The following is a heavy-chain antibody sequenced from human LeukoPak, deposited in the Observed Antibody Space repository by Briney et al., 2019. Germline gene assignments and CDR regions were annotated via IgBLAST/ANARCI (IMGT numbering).Heavy chain of an antibody. J-gene: IGHJ4*02. CDR1: GFTFSSYA. V-gene: IGHV3-30*07. D-gene: IGHD3-10*01. CDR2: TSYDGSNK. CDR3: AREGGYYNSNTPFDY. Sequence: PGGSLRLSCAASGFTFSSYAMHWVRQAPGKGLEWVAVTSYDGSNKYYADSVKGRFTISRDNSKNTLYLQMNSLRAEDTAVYYCAREGGYYNSNTPFDYWGQGTLVTVSS.